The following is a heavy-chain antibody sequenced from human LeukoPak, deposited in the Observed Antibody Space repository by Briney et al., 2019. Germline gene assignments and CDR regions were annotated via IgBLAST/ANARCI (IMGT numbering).Heavy chain of an antibody. V-gene: IGHV3-23*01. CDR3: AKDQSTYYYDSSGYYSFDY. Sequence: PGGTLRLSCAASGFTFSSYGMSWVRQAPGKGLEWVSAISGSGGSTYYADSVKGRFTISRDNSKNTLYLQMNSLRAEDTAVYYCAKDQSTYYYDSSGYYSFDYWGQGTLVTVSS. CDR1: GFTFSSYG. CDR2: ISGSGGST. D-gene: IGHD3-22*01. J-gene: IGHJ4*02.